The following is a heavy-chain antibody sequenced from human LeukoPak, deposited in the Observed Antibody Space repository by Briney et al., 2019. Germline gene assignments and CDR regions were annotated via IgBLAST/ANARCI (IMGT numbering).Heavy chain of an antibody. CDR2: INPNSGGT. J-gene: IGHJ6*03. CDR1: GYTFTGYY. V-gene: IGHV1-2*02. Sequence: ASVKVSCKASGYTFTGYYMHWVRQAPGQGLEWMGWINPNSGGTNYAQKFQGRVTMTRNTSISTAYMELSSLRSEDTAVYYCARLYSSSWSSYYSYYYMDIWGKGTTVTISS. CDR3: ARLYSSSWSSYYSYYYMDI. D-gene: IGHD6-13*01.